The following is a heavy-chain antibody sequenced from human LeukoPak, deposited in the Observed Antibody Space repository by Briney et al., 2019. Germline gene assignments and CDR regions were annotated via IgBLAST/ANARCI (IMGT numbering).Heavy chain of an antibody. CDR1: GGSISHYY. D-gene: IGHD3-22*01. CDR2: LYTGGIT. J-gene: IGHJ3*01. CDR3: ATWSSGYYFDAFDV. Sequence: SETLSLTCTISGGSISHYYWNWIRQSAGMRLEWIGRLYTGGITEYNPSLKSRVTMSVDTSKSQFSLEVRSVTAADTALYYCATWSSGYYFDAFDVWGQGTMVTVSS. V-gene: IGHV4-4*07.